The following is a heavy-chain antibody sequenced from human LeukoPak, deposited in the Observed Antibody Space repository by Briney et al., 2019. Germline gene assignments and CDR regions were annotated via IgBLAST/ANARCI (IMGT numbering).Heavy chain of an antibody. CDR2: IYYSGST. CDR3: ASPYSGAFDI. J-gene: IGHJ3*02. V-gene: IGHV4-39*01. Sequence: SETLSLTCTVSGGSISSSSYYWGWIRQPPGKGLEWIGSIYYSGSTYYNPSLKSRVTISVDTSENQFSLKLSSVTAADTAVYYCASPYSGAFDIWGKGQWSPSLQ. D-gene: IGHD3-10*01. CDR1: GGSISSSSYY.